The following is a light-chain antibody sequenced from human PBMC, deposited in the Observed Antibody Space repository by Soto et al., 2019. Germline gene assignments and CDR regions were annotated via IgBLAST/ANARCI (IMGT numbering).Light chain of an antibody. Sequence: DIVMTQPPFSQPVTLGEPASISCRSSQSLLQSNGYNYLDWYLQKPGQSPHLLIYLGSNRASGVPDRYSSTGSGTDFTLKSSRVEADDVGVYYCMQTLQSPRTFGQGTKLDIK. V-gene: IGKV2-28*01. CDR2: LGS. CDR1: QSLLQSNGYNY. CDR3: MQTLQSPRT. J-gene: IGKJ2*02.